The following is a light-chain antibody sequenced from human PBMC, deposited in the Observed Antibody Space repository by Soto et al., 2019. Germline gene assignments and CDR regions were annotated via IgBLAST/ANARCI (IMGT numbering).Light chain of an antibody. V-gene: IGLV1-44*01. Sequence: QAVVTQPPSASGTPGQRVTISCSGSSSNIGSNTVNWYQQLPGTAPKLLIYSNNQRPSGVPDRFSGSKSGTSASLAISGLQAEDEADYYCSSYTSSSTHVFGTGTKLTVL. CDR1: SSNIGSNT. CDR3: SSYTSSSTHV. J-gene: IGLJ1*01. CDR2: SNN.